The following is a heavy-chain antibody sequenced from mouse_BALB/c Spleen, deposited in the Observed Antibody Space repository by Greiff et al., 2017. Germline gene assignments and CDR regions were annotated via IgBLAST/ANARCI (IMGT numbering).Heavy chain of an antibody. Sequence: VQRVESGAELARPGASVKLSCKASGYTFTDYYINWVKQRTGQGLEWIGEIYPGSGNTYYNEKFKGKATLTADKSSSTAYMQLSSLTSEDTAVYFCARKTYGHYFADWGQGTLVTVSA. CDR2: IYPGSGNT. CDR3: ARKTYGHYFAD. D-gene: IGHD2-10*02. V-gene: IGHV1-77*01. J-gene: IGHJ3*01. CDR1: GYTFTDYY.